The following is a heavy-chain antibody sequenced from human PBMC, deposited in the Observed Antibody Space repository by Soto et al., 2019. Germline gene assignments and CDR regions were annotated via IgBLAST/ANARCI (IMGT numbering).Heavy chain of an antibody. D-gene: IGHD2-2*01. CDR1: GYTFTSYG. Sequence: ASVQVSCKASGYTFTSYGISWVRQAPGQGLEWMGWISACNGNTNYAQKLQGRVTMTTDTSTSTAYMELRSLRSDDTAVYYCARGSVVVPAARDDSDYWGQGTLVTVSS. V-gene: IGHV1-18*01. J-gene: IGHJ4*02. CDR2: ISACNGNT. CDR3: ARGSVVVPAARDDSDY.